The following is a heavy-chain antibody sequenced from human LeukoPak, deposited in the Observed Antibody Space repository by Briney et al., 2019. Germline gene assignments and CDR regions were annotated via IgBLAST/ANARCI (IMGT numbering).Heavy chain of an antibody. V-gene: IGHV4-59*01. D-gene: IGHD3-10*01. CDR1: GGSISSYY. J-gene: IGHJ3*02. CDR3: ARSSYYYGADAFGI. Sequence: SETLSLTCTVSGGSISSYYWSWIRQPPGKGLEWIGYIYYSGSTNYNPSLKSRVTISVDTSKKQFSLKLSSVTAADTAVYYCARSSYYYGADAFGIWGQGTMVTVSS. CDR2: IYYSGST.